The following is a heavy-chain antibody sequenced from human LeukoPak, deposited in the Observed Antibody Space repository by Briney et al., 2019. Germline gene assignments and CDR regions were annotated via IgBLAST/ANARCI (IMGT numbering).Heavy chain of an antibody. CDR3: ARGGTRAAGKKDYYYYMDV. CDR1: GYTFTGYY. V-gene: IGHV1-2*02. J-gene: IGHJ6*03. CDR2: INPNSGGT. D-gene: IGHD6-13*01. Sequence: GASVKVSCKASGYTFTGYYVHWVRQAPGQGLEWMGWINPNSGGTNYAQKFQGRVTMTRDTSISTAYMELSRLRSDDTAVYYCARGGTRAAGKKDYYYYMDVWGKGTTVTVSS.